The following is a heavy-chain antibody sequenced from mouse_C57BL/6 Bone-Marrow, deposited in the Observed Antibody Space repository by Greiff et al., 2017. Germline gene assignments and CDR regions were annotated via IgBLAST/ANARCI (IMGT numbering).Heavy chain of an antibody. Sequence: QVQLQQPGTELVKPGASVKLSCKASGYTFTSYWMHWVKQRPGQGLEWIGNINPSNGGTNYNEKFKSKATLTVDKSSSTAYMQLSSLTPEDSAVYYCARGPYYYGSSYGYWYFDVWGTGTTVTVSS. CDR3: ARGPYYYGSSYGYWYFDV. D-gene: IGHD1-1*01. V-gene: IGHV1-53*01. J-gene: IGHJ1*03. CDR2: INPSNGGT. CDR1: GYTFTSYW.